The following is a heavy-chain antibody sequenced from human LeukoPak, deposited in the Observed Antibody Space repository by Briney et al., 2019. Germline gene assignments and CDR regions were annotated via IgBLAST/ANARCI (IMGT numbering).Heavy chain of an antibody. D-gene: IGHD6-19*01. CDR2: LSGSGGST. V-gene: IGHV3-23*01. Sequence: GGSLRLSCAASGFTFSSYVMGWVRQAPGKGLEWVSALSGSGGSTYYADSVKGRFTISRDNSKNSLYLQMNSLRTEDTALYYCAKGKSSGWNFDYWGQGTLVTVSS. CDR1: GFTFSSYV. CDR3: AKGKSSGWNFDY. J-gene: IGHJ4*02.